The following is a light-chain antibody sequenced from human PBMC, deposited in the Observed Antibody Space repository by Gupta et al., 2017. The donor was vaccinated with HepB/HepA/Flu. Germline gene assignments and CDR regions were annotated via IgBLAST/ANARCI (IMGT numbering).Light chain of an antibody. J-gene: IGLJ1*01. CDR1: SSDVGGYNY. V-gene: IGLV2-11*01. CDR3: SSYAVSYSGYV. CDR2: DVS. Sequence: QSALTLHRSVSGSPGPSVTIPCTGPSSDVGGYNYVSWYQQHPGKAPKLMIYDVSKRPSGVPDRFSGSKCGDTASLTSSRLQAEDEADYYCSSYAVSYSGYVFGTGTKVTVL.